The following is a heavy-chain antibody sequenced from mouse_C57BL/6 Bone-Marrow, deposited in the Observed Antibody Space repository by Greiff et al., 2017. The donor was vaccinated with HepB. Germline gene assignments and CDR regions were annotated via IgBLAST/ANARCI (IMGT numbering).Heavy chain of an antibody. D-gene: IGHD1-1*01. CDR2: INPNNGGT. J-gene: IGHJ1*03. CDR3: ARESYYYGDWYFDV. CDR1: GYTFTDYN. Sequence: EVQLQQSGPELVKPGASVKIPCKASGYTFTDYNMDWVKQSHGKSLEWIGDINPNNGGTIYNQKFKGKATLTVDKSSSTAYMERRSLTSEDTAVYYCARESYYYGDWYFDVWGTGTTVTVSS. V-gene: IGHV1-18*01.